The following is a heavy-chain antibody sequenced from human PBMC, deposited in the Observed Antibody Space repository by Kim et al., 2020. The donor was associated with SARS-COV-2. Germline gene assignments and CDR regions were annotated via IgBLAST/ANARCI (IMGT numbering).Heavy chain of an antibody. D-gene: IGHD6-13*01. J-gene: IGHJ4*02. V-gene: IGHV1-3*01. CDR3: AREWGYSGGWFFSY. Sequence: QKFQGRFTISKDTSASTAYMELSNRRSEDTAIYYCAREWGYSGGWFFSYWGQGTLVTVSS.